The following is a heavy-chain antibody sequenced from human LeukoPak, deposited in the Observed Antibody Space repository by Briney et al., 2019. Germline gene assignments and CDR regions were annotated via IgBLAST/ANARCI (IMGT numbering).Heavy chain of an antibody. CDR1: GFTFSSYA. CDR2: IGGSGVTT. J-gene: IGHJ4*02. CDR3: AKKGGAAGQGTVDY. D-gene: IGHD6-13*01. Sequence: PGGSLRLSCAASGFTFSSYAMSWVRQAPGKGLEWVSIIGGSGVTTHYADSVKGRFTISRDNSKNTLFLQMNSLRAEDTAVYYCAKKGGAAGQGTVDYWGQGTLVTVSS. V-gene: IGHV3-23*01.